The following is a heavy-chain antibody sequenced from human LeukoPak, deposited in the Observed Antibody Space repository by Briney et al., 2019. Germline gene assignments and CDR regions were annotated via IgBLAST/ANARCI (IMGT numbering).Heavy chain of an antibody. CDR3: TRVAGGYYGSGSTT. CDR2: IRSKAYGGTT. J-gene: IGHJ4*02. CDR1: GFTFGDYA. D-gene: IGHD3-10*01. Sequence: GRSLRLSCTASGFTFGDYAMSWVRQAPGKGLEWVGFIRSKAYGGTTEYAASVNGRFTISRDDSKSIAYLQMNSLKTEDTAVYYCTRVAGGYYGSGSTTWGQGNLVTVSS. V-gene: IGHV3-49*04.